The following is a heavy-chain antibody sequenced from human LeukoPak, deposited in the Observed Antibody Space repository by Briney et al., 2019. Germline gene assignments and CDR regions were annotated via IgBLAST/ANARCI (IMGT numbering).Heavy chain of an antibody. V-gene: IGHV3-74*01. CDR2: INTDESKI. J-gene: IGHJ4*02. D-gene: IGHD2-15*01. CDR3: ARGGLFKYFFDY. Sequence: PGGSLRLSCAASGFTFSSHWMHWVRQTPGKGLVWVSRINTDESKINHADSVKGRFTISRDNAKNTLYLQMNSLRAEDTAVYYCARGGLFKYFFDYWGQGTTVTVSS. CDR1: GFTFSSHW.